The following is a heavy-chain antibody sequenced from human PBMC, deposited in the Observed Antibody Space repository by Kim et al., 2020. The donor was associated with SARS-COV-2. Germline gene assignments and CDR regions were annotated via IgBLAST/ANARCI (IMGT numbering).Heavy chain of an antibody. D-gene: IGHD6-13*01. V-gene: IGHV3-23*01. Sequence: AEDVKGRFTNSSNDSKNTLYLQVNILRGEDTAVYYCTKGSSSWYYFDYWGQGTLVTVSS. CDR3: TKGSSSWYYFDY. J-gene: IGHJ4*02.